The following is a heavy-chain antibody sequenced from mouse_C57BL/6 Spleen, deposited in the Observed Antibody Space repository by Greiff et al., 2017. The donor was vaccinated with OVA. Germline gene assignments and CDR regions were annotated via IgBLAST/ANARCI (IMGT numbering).Heavy chain of an antibody. CDR2: INPNNGGT. D-gene: IGHD2-5*01. V-gene: IGHV1-26*01. CDR1: GYTFTDYY. Sequence: EVQLQQSGPELVKPGASVKISCKASGYTFTDYYMNWVKQSHGKSLEWIGDINPNNGGTSYNQKFKGKATLTVDKSSSTAYMELRSLTSEDSAVYYCARWTYYSNLYYFDYWGQGTTLTVSS. J-gene: IGHJ2*01. CDR3: ARWTYYSNLYYFDY.